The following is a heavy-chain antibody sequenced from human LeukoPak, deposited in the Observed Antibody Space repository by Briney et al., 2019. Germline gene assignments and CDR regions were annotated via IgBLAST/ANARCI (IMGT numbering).Heavy chain of an antibody. J-gene: IGHJ4*02. CDR2: IYHSGST. V-gene: IGHV4-38-2*02. CDR3: ARVHYYDSSGYPLDY. CDR1: GYSISSGYY. D-gene: IGHD3-22*01. Sequence: PSETLSLTCTVSGYSISSGYYWGWIRQPPGKGLEWIGSIYHSGSTNYNPSLKSRVTISVDTSKNQFSLKLSSVTAADTAVYYCARVHYYDSSGYPLDYWGQGTLVTVSS.